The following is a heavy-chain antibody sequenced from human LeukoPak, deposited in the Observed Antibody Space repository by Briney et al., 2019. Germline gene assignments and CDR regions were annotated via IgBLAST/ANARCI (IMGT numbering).Heavy chain of an antibody. Sequence: GGYLRLSCSASGFTIYDYGMSWVRQAPGKGLEWFSDIYSGGSTYYADSVRGRFTISRDNSKNTLYLQMNSLRAEDTAVYYCARGKMYYYDSSGYDFDYWGQGTLVTVSS. J-gene: IGHJ4*02. CDR1: GFTIYDYG. CDR2: IYSGGST. V-gene: IGHV3-53*01. D-gene: IGHD3-22*01. CDR3: ARGKMYYYDSSGYDFDY.